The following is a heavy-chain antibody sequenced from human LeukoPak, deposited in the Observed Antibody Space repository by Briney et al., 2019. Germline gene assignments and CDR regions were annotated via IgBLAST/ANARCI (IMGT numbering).Heavy chain of an antibody. CDR1: GITFSSYE. CDR3: AKDNPRYYYMDV. CDR2: ISSSGSTI. Sequence: GGSLRLSCAASGITFSSYEMNWVRQAPGKGLEWVSYISSSGSTIYYADSVKGRFTISRDNAKNSLYLQMNSLRAEDTAVYYCAKDNPRYYYMDVWGKGTTVTVSS. J-gene: IGHJ6*03. V-gene: IGHV3-48*03.